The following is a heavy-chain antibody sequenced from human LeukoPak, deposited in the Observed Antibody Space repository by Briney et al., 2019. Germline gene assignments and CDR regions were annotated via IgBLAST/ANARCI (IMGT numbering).Heavy chain of an antibody. V-gene: IGHV3-9*01. CDR3: AKSLGNNYYDSSGYSVDY. J-gene: IGHJ4*02. Sequence: GGSLRLSCAASGFTFSSYWMSWVRQVPGKGLEWVSGISWNSGSIGYADSVKGRFTISRDNAKNSLYLQMNSLRAEDTALYYCAKSLGNNYYDSSGYSVDYWGQGTLVTVSS. CDR2: ISWNSGSI. D-gene: IGHD3-22*01. CDR1: GFTFSSYW.